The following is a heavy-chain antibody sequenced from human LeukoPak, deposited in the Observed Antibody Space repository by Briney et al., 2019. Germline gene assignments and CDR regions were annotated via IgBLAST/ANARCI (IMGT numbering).Heavy chain of an antibody. CDR1: GFTFDSNS. CDR3: AREPCSTANCRIFDF. Sequence: GGSLRLSCAASGFTFDSNSMSWVRQAPGKGLEWVANIKQDGSEKYYVDSVKGRFTISRDNAKNSMSLQMNGLRVDDTAVYYCAREPCSTANCRIFDFWGQGALVTVSS. CDR2: IKQDGSEK. D-gene: IGHD2-2*01. V-gene: IGHV3-7*01. J-gene: IGHJ4*02.